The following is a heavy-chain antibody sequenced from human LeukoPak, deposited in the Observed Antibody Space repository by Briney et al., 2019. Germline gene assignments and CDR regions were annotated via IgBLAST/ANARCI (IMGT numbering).Heavy chain of an antibody. V-gene: IGHV4-59*01. Sequence: SETLSLTCTVPGDSISSYYWSWIRQPPGKGLEWIGYIYYSGRINYNTSLKSRVNISVDTSKNQFSLKLSSVTAADTAVYYCARDVDTAMVTWGQGTLVTVPS. CDR3: ARDVDTAMVT. D-gene: IGHD5-18*01. J-gene: IGHJ5*02. CDR1: GDSISSYY. CDR2: IYYSGRI.